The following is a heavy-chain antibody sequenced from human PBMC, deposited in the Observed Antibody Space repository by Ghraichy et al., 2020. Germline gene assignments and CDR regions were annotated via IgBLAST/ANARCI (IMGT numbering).Heavy chain of an antibody. CDR2: IGSSGGTT. J-gene: IGHJ5*02. CDR3: AKSWGYCSGGACPPYNWFDP. CDR1: GFTFSSYA. D-gene: IGHD2-15*01. V-gene: IGHV3-23*01. Sequence: LSLTCAASGFTFSSYAMHWVRQAPGKGLEWVSNIGSSGGTTNHADSVKGRFTVSRDNSKNTLFMQMSSLRAEDTAVYYCAKSWGYCSGGACPPYNWFDPWGQGTLVTVSS.